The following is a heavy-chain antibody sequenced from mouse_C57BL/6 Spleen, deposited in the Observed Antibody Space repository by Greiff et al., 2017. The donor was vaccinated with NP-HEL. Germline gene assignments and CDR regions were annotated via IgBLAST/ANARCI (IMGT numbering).Heavy chain of an antibody. CDR3: AGYYGSRYDWYFDV. J-gene: IGHJ1*03. D-gene: IGHD1-1*01. V-gene: IGHV1-22*01. Sequence: EVQLQQSGPELVKPGASVKMSCKASGYTFTDYNMHWVKQSHGKSLEWIGYINPNNGGTSYNQKFKGKATLTVNKSSSTAYMELRSLTSEDSAVYYCAGYYGSRYDWYFDVWGTGTTVTVSS. CDR1: GYTFTDYN. CDR2: INPNNGGT.